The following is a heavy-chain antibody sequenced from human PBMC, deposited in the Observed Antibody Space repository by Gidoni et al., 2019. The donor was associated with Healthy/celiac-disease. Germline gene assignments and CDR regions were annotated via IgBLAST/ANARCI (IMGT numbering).Heavy chain of an antibody. CDR3: ARDEGYSYGSLDY. D-gene: IGHD5-18*01. CDR1: GGTFSSYT. V-gene: IGHV1-69*08. Sequence: QVPLVQSGAEVKKPGSSVKVSCKASGGTFSSYTISWVRQAPGQGLEWMGRIIPILGIANYAQKFQGRVTITADKSTSTAYMELSSLRSEDTAVYYCARDEGYSYGSLDYWGQGTLVTVSS. CDR2: IIPILGIA. J-gene: IGHJ4*02.